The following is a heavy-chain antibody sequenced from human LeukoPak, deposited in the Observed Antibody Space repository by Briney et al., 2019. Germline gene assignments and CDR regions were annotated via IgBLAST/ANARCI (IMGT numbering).Heavy chain of an antibody. CDR2: IYTSGST. V-gene: IGHV4-4*07. CDR3: AREILASSSPFDY. J-gene: IGHJ4*02. Sequence: ETLSLTCTVSGGSISSYYWSWIRQPAGKGLEGIGRIYTSGSTNYNPSLKSRGTMSVDTSKNQFSLKLSSVTAADTAVYYCAREILASSSPFDYWGQGTLVTVSS. CDR1: GGSISSYY. D-gene: IGHD6-6*01.